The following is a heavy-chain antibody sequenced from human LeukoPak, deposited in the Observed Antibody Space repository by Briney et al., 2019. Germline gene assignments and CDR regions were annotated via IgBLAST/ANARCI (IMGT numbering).Heavy chain of an antibody. CDR2: IYWDDNK. CDR1: GFSLSTIGAG. Sequence: SGPTLVKPTQTLTLTCTFSGFSLSTIGAGVGWIRQPPGKALEWLALIYWDDNKRYSASLKRRLTITNDTSTHQVVLTMTNVDPVDTATYYCAHRPLSSGYYNWFDPWGQGTLVTVSS. D-gene: IGHD3-22*01. V-gene: IGHV2-5*02. J-gene: IGHJ5*02. CDR3: AHRPLSSGYYNWFDP.